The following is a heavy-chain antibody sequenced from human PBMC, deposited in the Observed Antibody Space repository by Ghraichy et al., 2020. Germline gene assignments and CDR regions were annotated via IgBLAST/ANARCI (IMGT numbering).Heavy chain of an antibody. CDR1: GGSMTTNW. V-gene: IGHV4-4*02. Sequence: SETLSLTCTVSGGSMTTNWWSWVRQPPGKGLECIGEIYHTGGINYNASLESRVSISLDKSKNQLSVELQSVTAADTAVYYCARHIAVPTTRGFDYWGQGILVTVSS. J-gene: IGHJ4*02. CDR2: IYHTGGI. D-gene: IGHD6-19*01. CDR3: ARHIAVPTTRGFDY.